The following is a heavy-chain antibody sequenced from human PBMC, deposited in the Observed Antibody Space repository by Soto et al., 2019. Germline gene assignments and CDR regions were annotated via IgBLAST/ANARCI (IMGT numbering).Heavy chain of an antibody. Sequence: ASVKVSCKASGYTFTGNYMHWVRQAPGQGLEWMGWINPNSGGTNYAQKFQGWVTMTRDTSISTAYMELSRLRSDDTAVYYCARASIAYCSGGSCYKADAFDIWGQGTMVTVSS. CDR2: INPNSGGT. CDR3: ARASIAYCSGGSCYKADAFDI. D-gene: IGHD2-15*01. V-gene: IGHV1-2*04. J-gene: IGHJ3*02. CDR1: GYTFTGNY.